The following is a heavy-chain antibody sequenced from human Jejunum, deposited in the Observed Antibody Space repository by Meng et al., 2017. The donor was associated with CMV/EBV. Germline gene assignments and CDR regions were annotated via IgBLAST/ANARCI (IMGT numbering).Heavy chain of an antibody. CDR3: ASGFCGSTTCYREFDY. J-gene: IGHJ4*02. V-gene: IGHV3-21*01. CDR2: ISTHSTYI. Sequence: FTSYTMSWVRQVPGKGLEWVSSISTHSTYISYADSVKGRFTISRDNAKNSLYLQVDSLRAEDTAVYYCASGFCGSTTCYREFDYWGQGTLVTVSS. CDR1: FTSYT. D-gene: IGHD2-2*01.